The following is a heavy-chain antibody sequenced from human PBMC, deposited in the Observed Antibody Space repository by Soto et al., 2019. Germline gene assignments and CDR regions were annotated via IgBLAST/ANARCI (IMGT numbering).Heavy chain of an antibody. V-gene: IGHV4-59*08. J-gene: IGHJ6*03. CDR2: IYYIGST. CDR3: ARRGTTVTTRGMGYYMDV. Sequence: SETLSLTCTVSGGSISSYYWSWIRQPPGKGLEWIGYIYYIGSTNYNPSLKSRVTISVETFKNQFSLKLSSVTAADTAVYYCARRGTTVTTRGMGYYMDVWGKGTTVTVSS. D-gene: IGHD4-4*01. CDR1: GGSISSYY.